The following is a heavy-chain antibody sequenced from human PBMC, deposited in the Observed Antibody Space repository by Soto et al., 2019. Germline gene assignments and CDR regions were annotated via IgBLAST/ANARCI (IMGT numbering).Heavy chain of an antibody. CDR2: IIPILGIT. J-gene: IGHJ3*02. CDR3: ARDAIDILTGYYSDAFDI. Sequence: GASVKVSCKASGGTFSSYTISWVRQAPGQGLEWMGRIIPILGITNYAQKFQGRVTMTADTSTSTAYMELRSLRSDDTAVYYCARDAIDILTGYYSDAFDIWGQGTMVTVSS. D-gene: IGHD3-9*01. V-gene: IGHV1-69*04. CDR1: GGTFSSYT.